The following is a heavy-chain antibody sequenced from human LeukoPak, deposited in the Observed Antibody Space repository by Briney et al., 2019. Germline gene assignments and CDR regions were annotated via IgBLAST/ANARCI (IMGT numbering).Heavy chain of an antibody. CDR3: ASGEQYYDILTGYYPSYYFDY. CDR2: ISYDGSNK. V-gene: IGHV3-30*03. J-gene: IGHJ4*02. CDR1: GFTFSSYG. Sequence: GGSLRLSCAASGFTFSSYGMHWVRQAPGKGLEWVAVISYDGSNKYYADSVKGRFTISRDNSKNTLYLQMNSLRAEDTAVYYCASGEQYYDILTGYYPSYYFDYWGQGTLVTVSS. D-gene: IGHD3-9*01.